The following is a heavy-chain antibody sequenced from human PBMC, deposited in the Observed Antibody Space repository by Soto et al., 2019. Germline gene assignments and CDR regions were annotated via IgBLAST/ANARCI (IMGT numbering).Heavy chain of an antibody. V-gene: IGHV3-33*01. D-gene: IGHD3-3*01. CDR3: ARDGYYDFWSGYFAILYYFDY. J-gene: IGHJ4*02. CDR2: IWYDGSNK. CDR1: GFTFSSYG. Sequence: GGSLRLSCAASGFTFSSYGMHWVRQAPGKGLEWVAVIWYDGSNKYYADSVKGRFTISRDNSKNTLYLQMNSLRAEDTAVYYCARDGYYDFWSGYFAILYYFDYWGQGTLVTVS.